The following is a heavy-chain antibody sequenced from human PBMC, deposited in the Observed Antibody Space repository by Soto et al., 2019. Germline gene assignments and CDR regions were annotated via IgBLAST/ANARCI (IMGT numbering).Heavy chain of an antibody. J-gene: IGHJ5*02. D-gene: IGHD3-9*01. CDR1: GYSFTRYG. CDR2: ISAYNGNT. CDR3: AIQRLRYFDCESQGKLYDP. Sequence: GAAGMFCLKESGYSFTRYGMSWGRQAPGQVLECMGWISAYNGNTNYAQKLQGRGTMTTDTSTSTAYMELRSLRSDDTAVYYCAIQRLRYFDCESQGKLYDPWGHRTLDTVSS. V-gene: IGHV1-18*04.